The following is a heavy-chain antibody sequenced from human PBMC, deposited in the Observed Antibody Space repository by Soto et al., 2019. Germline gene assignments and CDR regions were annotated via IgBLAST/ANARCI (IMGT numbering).Heavy chain of an antibody. CDR3: AGGLCFGGSCYLDV. CDR1: GGTFSTYT. CDR2: ISPNIDIR. D-gene: IGHD2-15*01. V-gene: IGHV1-69*12. Sequence: QVQLVQSGAEVKKPGSSVNVSCKASGGTFSTYTLYWVRQAPGQGLEWMGGISPNIDIRDYAQKFQGRVTITADESTSTVYMQLSTLISEDTALYYCAGGLCFGGSCYLDVWGQGTLVTVSS. J-gene: IGHJ4*02.